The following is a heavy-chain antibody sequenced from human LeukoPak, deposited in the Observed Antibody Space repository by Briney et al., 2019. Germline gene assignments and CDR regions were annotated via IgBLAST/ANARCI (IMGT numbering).Heavy chain of an antibody. CDR1: GGTFSSYA. D-gene: IGHD6-13*01. Sequence: ASVKVSCKASGGTFSSYAISWVRQAPGQGLEWMGGIIPIFGTANYAQKFQGRVTITTDESTSTAYMELSSLRSEDTAVYYCARDGPGYSSSWYEGSWFDPWGQGTLVTVSS. V-gene: IGHV1-69*05. CDR3: ARDGPGYSSSWYEGSWFDP. J-gene: IGHJ5*02. CDR2: IIPIFGTA.